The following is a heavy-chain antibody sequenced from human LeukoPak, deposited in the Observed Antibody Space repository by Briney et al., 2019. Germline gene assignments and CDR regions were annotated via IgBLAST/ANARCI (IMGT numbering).Heavy chain of an antibody. J-gene: IGHJ5*02. CDR3: ARKMGVVVPAAIDWFDP. Sequence: SETLSLTCAVYGGSFSGYYWSWIRQPPGKGLEWIGEINHSGSTNYNPSLKSRVTISVDTSKNQSSLKLSSVTAADTAVYYCARKMGVVVPAAIDWFDPWGQGTLVTVSS. CDR2: INHSGST. D-gene: IGHD2-2*01. CDR1: GGSFSGYY. V-gene: IGHV4-34*01.